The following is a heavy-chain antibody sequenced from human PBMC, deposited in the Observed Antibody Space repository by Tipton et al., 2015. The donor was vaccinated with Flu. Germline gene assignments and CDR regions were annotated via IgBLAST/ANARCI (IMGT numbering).Heavy chain of an antibody. Sequence: TLSLTCTVSGGSISSSSYHWAWIRQPPGKGLEWIASIDYRGSTHHDPSLKSRVTISVDTSKNQFSLKLSSVTAADTAVYYCARVDLSGSYTADYWGQGTLVTVSS. V-gene: IGHV4-39*07. CDR1: GGSISSSSYH. CDR2: IDYRGST. J-gene: IGHJ4*02. D-gene: IGHD1-26*01. CDR3: ARVDLSGSYTADY.